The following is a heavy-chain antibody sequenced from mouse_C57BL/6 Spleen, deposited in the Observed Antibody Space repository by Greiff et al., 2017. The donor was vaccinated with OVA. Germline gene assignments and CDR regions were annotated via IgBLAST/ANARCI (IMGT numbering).Heavy chain of an antibody. CDR2: FTMYSDAT. CDR1: YFAFMASA. J-gene: IGHJ4*01. CDR3: ARDSSGYSYAMDY. D-gene: IGHD3-2*02. V-gene: IGHV1-49*01. Sequence: LMESGAELVRPGSSVKLSCKDSYFAFMASAMHWVKQRPGHGLEWIGSFTMYSDATEYSENFKGKATLTANTSSSTAYMELSSLTSEDSAVYYCARDSSGYSYAMDYWGQGTSVTVSS.